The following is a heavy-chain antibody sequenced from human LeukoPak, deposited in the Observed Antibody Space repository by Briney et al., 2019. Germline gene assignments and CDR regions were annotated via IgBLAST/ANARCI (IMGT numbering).Heavy chain of an antibody. CDR2: IYYSGST. CDR1: GGSISSYY. V-gene: IGHV4-59*01. D-gene: IGHD1-26*01. CDR3: ARGVAGSGSTPKY. J-gene: IGHJ4*02. Sequence: PSETLSLTCTVSGGSISSYYWSWIRQPPRKGLEWIGYIYYSGSTNYNPSLKSRVTISVDTSRNQFSLKLSSVTAADTAVYYCARGVAGSGSTPKYWGQGTLVTVSS.